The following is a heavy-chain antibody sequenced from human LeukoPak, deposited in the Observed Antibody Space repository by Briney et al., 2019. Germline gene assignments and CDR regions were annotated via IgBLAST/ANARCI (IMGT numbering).Heavy chain of an antibody. CDR1: GFTISSSQ. CDR2: ILRDETHT. J-gene: IGHJ2*01. V-gene: IGHV3-74*01. Sequence: GGPLRLSCAASGFTISSSQMHWVRQSPGKGLVWVSRILRDETHTNYADSVRGRFTISRNNANNMLFLQMNILRGEDTAVYFCTRDPGSDSRDWYFDVWGRGTLVTVSS. D-gene: IGHD6-25*01. CDR3: TRDPGSDSRDWYFDV.